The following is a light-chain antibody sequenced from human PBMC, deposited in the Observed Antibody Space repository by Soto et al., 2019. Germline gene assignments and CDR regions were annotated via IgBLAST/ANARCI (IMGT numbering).Light chain of an antibody. CDR2: DAS. CDR3: QQRGNWPPA. V-gene: IGKV3-11*01. J-gene: IGKJ3*01. Sequence: EIVLTQSPATLSLSPGERATLSCRASQSVSSYLAWYQQKPGQAPRLLIYDASNRATGIPARFSGSGSGTDFTLTISSLEPEDFAVYYCQQRGNWPPAFGPGNKVDIK. CDR1: QSVSSY.